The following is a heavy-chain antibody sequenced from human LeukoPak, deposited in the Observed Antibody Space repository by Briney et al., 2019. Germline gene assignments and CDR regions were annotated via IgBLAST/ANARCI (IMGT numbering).Heavy chain of an antibody. CDR2: ISSSGSTI. V-gene: IGHV3-48*03. Sequence: PSGGSLRLSCAASGFTFSSYEMNWVRQAPGKGLEWVSYISSSGSTIYYADSVKGRFTISRDNAKNSLYLQMNSLRAEDTAVYYCASFGPTYYYDSSGYSPNYWGQGTLVTVSS. CDR1: GFTFSSYE. D-gene: IGHD3-22*01. J-gene: IGHJ4*02. CDR3: ASFGPTYYYDSSGYSPNY.